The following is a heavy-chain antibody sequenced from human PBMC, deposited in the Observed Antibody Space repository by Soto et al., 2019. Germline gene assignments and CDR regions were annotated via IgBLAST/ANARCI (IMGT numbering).Heavy chain of an antibody. CDR2: INPNSGGT. Sequence: ASVKVSCKASGYTFTGYYMHWVRQAPGQGLEWMGWINPNSGGTNYAQKFQGRVTMTRDTSISTAYMELSRLRSDDTAVYYCARVRITMMWPLGAFDIWGQGTMVTVSS. D-gene: IGHD3-22*01. J-gene: IGHJ3*02. CDR3: ARVRITMMWPLGAFDI. V-gene: IGHV1-2*02. CDR1: GYTFTGYY.